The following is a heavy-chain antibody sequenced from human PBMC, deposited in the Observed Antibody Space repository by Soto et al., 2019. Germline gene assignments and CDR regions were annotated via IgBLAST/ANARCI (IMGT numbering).Heavy chain of an antibody. Sequence: SETLSLTCTVSGASISTYYWSWVRQPPGKGLEWIGYIHDSGSTYYNPSLKSRVTMSVDTSKNQFSLKLTSVTAADTAVYYCARMNYYDTSGYPFDYWGQGMMVTVSS. CDR2: IHDSGST. CDR1: GASISTYY. J-gene: IGHJ4*02. D-gene: IGHD3-22*01. CDR3: ARMNYYDTSGYPFDY. V-gene: IGHV4-59*01.